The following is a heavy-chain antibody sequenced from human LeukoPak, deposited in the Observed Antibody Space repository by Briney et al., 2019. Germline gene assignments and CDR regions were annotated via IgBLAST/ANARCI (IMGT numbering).Heavy chain of an antibody. CDR3: TGYSAGWSSGGGY. J-gene: IGHJ4*02. V-gene: IGHV4-39*01. CDR1: GGSISSLTYY. CDR2: IYYSGTT. Sequence: PSETLSLTCTVSGGSISSLTYYWGWIRQPPGKALEWIASIYYSGTTYYSPSLKSRVAISVNRSNNQLSLRLSSVTAADTAVYFCTGYSAGWSSGGGYWGQGTVVTVSS. D-gene: IGHD6-19*01.